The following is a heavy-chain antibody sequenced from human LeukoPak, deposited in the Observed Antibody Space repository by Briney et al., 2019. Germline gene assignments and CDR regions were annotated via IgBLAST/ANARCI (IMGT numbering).Heavy chain of an antibody. CDR1: GYTFSSYA. D-gene: IGHD3-3*01. Sequence: GGCLRLSCAASGYTFSSYAMRWVSQAPGKGLEWGSAISGSGGSTYYADSVKGRFTISRDNYKNTLYLQKNSLKAEDTAVYYCAKKKSNARIFLVVKTFAYLGQGTLVTVSS. J-gene: IGHJ4*02. V-gene: IGHV3-23*01. CDR3: AKKKSNARIFLVVKTFAY. CDR2: ISGSGGST.